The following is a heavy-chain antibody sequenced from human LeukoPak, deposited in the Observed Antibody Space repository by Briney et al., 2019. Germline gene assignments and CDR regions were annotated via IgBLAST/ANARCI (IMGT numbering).Heavy chain of an antibody. Sequence: KSSETLSLTCTVSGDSISRSSYYWGWIRQPPGKTLEWIGSISYSGNTYYNPSLKSRLTISVDTSKNQSSLKLTSVTAADPAVYYCAMKVSSGWAPFAYWGQGTLVSVSS. V-gene: IGHV4-39*01. CDR1: GDSISRSSYY. D-gene: IGHD6-19*01. CDR3: AMKVSSGWAPFAY. J-gene: IGHJ4*02. CDR2: ISYSGNT.